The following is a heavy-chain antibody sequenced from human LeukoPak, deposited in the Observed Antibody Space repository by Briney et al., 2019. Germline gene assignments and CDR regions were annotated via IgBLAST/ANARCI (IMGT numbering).Heavy chain of an antibody. CDR1: GGTFSSYA. V-gene: IGHV1-69*04. D-gene: IGHD2-21*02. CDR2: IIPILGIA. Sequence: GASVKVSCKASGGTFSSYAISWVRQAPGPGLEWMGRIIPILGIANYAQKFQGRVTITADKSTSTAYMELSSLRSEDTAVYYCAPQSAYCGGDCYWGQGTLVTVSS. J-gene: IGHJ4*02. CDR3: APQSAYCGGDCY.